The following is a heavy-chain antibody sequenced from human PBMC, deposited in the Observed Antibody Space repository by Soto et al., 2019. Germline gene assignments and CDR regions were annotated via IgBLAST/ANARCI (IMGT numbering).Heavy chain of an antibody. CDR1: GFTFSSYE. CDR3: ARGPTRPYHPLDY. V-gene: IGHV3-48*03. CDR2: ISSSGSTI. D-gene: IGHD2-2*01. J-gene: IGHJ4*02. Sequence: EVQLVESGGGLVQPGGSLRLSCAASGFTFSSYEMNWVRQAPGKGLEWVSYISSSGSTIYYADSVKGRFTISRDNAKNSLYLQMNSLRAEDTAVYYCARGPTRPYHPLDYWGQGTLVTVSS.